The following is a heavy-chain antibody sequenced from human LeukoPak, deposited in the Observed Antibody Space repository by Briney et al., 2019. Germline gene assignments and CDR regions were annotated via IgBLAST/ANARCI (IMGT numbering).Heavy chain of an antibody. V-gene: IGHV4-59*08. J-gene: IGHJ4*02. CDR3: AGHHPRNTVDF. D-gene: IGHD2/OR15-2a*01. Sequence: ESSETLSLTCTVSGGSISSYYWSWIRQPPGKGLEWIAYISDIGSINYNPSLKSRVTISLDTSKNQFSLKLSSVTAADTAVYYCAGHHPRNTVDFWGQGTLATVSS. CDR1: GGSISSYY. CDR2: ISDIGSI.